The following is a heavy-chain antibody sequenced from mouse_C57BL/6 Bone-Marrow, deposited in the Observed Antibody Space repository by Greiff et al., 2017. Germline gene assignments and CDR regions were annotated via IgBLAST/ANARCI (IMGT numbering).Heavy chain of an antibody. CDR2: IDPEDGDT. D-gene: IGHD1-1*01. V-gene: IGHV14-1*01. CDR1: GFNIKDYY. CDR3: TTAYGSSYDAMDY. Sequence: VQLQQSRAELVRPGASVKLSCTASGFNIKDYYMHWVKQRPEQGLEWIGRIDPEDGDTEYAPKFQGKATMTADTSSNTAYLQLSSLTSEDTAVYYCTTAYGSSYDAMDYWGQGTSVTVSS. J-gene: IGHJ4*01.